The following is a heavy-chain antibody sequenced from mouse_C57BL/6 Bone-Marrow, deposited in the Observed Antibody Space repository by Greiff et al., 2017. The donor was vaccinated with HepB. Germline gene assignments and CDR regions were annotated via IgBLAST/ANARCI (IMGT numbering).Heavy chain of an antibody. D-gene: IGHD1-1*01. CDR3: GRRITRYWYFDV. CDR2: IHPNSGST. CDR1: GYTFTSYW. Sequence: QVQLQQPGAELVKPGASVKLSCKASGYTFTSYWMHWVKQRPGQGLEWIGMIHPNSGSTNYNEKFKSKATLTVDKSSSTAYMQLSSLTSEDSAVYYGGRRITRYWYFDVWGTGTTVTVSS. V-gene: IGHV1-64*01. J-gene: IGHJ1*03.